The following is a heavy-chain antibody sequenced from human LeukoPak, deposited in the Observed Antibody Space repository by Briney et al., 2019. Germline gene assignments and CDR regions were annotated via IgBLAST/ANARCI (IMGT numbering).Heavy chain of an antibody. CDR1: GFTFSSYW. Sequence: GGSLRLSCAASGFTFSSYWMNWVRQAPGKGLEWVSGINWTGGNADSVKGRFTISRDNAKNSLYLQMNSLRAEDTAFYYCARGRGLGVTSTPVPFDYWGQGILVTVSS. V-gene: IGHV3-20*04. J-gene: IGHJ4*02. D-gene: IGHD2-21*02. CDR2: INWTGG. CDR3: ARGRGLGVTSTPVPFDY.